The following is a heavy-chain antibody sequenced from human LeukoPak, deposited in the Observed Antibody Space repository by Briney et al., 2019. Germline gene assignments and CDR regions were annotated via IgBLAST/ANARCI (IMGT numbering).Heavy chain of an antibody. CDR1: GFSFNNYA. V-gene: IGHV3-23*01. CDR3: VRGNPFGGY. J-gene: IGHJ4*02. D-gene: IGHD2-15*01. Sequence: GGSLRLSGAASGFSFNNYAMTWVRQAPGRGLEWVSGFSSGGSTYYAASVQGRFTISRDNAKNSLYLQMNSLRAEDTAVYYCVRGNPFGGYWGQGTLVTVSS. CDR2: FSSGGST.